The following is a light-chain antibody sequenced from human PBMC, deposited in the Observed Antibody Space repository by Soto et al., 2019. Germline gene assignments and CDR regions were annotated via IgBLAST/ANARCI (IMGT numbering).Light chain of an antibody. CDR2: GAS. CDR1: QSISNN. V-gene: IGKV3-15*01. Sequence: EIVMTRPPATPSLSLQERATLSCRVSQSISNNLAWYQQQPGQTPRLLIYGASTTATGIPARFSGSGTGTEFTLTISSLQSEDFAGYYYLHYYEWPRWTFGQGTKVDIK. J-gene: IGKJ1*01. CDR3: LHYYEWPRWT.